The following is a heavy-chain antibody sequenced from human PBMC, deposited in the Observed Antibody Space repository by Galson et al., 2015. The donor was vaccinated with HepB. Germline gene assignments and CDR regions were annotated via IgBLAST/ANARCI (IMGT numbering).Heavy chain of an antibody. V-gene: IGHV1-69*04. Sequence: SVKVSCKASGGTLSSYAISWVRQAPGQGLEWMGRIIPILGIANYAQKFQGRVTITADKSTSTAYMELSSLRSEDTAVYYCASQPLGWLGLWFDPWGQGTLVTVSS. CDR1: GGTLSSYA. D-gene: IGHD6-19*01. CDR3: ASQPLGWLGLWFDP. CDR2: IIPILGIA. J-gene: IGHJ5*02.